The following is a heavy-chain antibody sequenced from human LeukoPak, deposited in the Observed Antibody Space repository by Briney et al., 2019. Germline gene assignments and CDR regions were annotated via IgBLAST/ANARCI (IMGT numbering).Heavy chain of an antibody. CDR2: ISSSSRTT. D-gene: IGHD3-16*01. V-gene: IGHV3-48*01. CDR1: GFTFSSYS. CDR3: ARDVGAVALDY. J-gene: IGHJ4*02. Sequence: GGSLRLSCAASGFTFSSYSMNWVRQAPGKGLEWISYISSSSRTTYYADSVKGRFTISRDNAKNSLYLQMNSLRAEDTAVYYCARDVGAVALDYWGQGTLVTVSS.